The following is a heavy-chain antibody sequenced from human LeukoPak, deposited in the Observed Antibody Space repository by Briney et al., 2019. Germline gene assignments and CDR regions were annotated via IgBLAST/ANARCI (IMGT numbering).Heavy chain of an antibody. CDR3: AKDRGYCNGGSCYSLDY. D-gene: IGHD2-15*01. CDR2: ISYDGSDK. Sequence: GGSLRLSCAASGFTFGSYGIHWVRQAPGKGLEWVAVISYDGSDKYYGDSVKGRFTISRDNSKNTLYLQMNSLRAEDTAVYYCAKDRGYCNGGSCYSLDYWGQGTLVTVSS. V-gene: IGHV3-30*18. J-gene: IGHJ4*02. CDR1: GFTFGSYG.